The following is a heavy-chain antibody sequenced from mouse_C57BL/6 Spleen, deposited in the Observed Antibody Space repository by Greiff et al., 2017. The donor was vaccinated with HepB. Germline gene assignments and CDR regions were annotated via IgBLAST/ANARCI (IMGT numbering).Heavy chain of an antibody. CDR2: IYPGDGDT. Sequence: VQLQQSGAELVKPGASVKISCKASGYAFSSHWMNWVKQRPGKGLEWIGQIYPGDGDTNYNGKFKGKATLTADKSSSTAYMQLSSLTSEDSAVYFCARSRDYDAYWYFDVWGTGTTVTVSS. CDR1: GYAFSSHW. J-gene: IGHJ1*03. CDR3: ARSRDYDAYWYFDV. D-gene: IGHD2-4*01. V-gene: IGHV1-80*01.